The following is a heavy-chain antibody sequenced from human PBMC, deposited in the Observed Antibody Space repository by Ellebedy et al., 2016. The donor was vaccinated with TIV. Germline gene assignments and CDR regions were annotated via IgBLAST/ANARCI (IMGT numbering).Heavy chain of an antibody. CDR2: IYTGGST. CDR3: ARDRLAVAGTFFDY. V-gene: IGHV3-53*01. CDR1: GFTVSSNY. D-gene: IGHD6-19*01. J-gene: IGHJ4*02. Sequence: GESLKISCAASGFTVSSNYMSWVRQAPGAGLEWVSVIYTGGSTYYAESVKGRFTISRDNSKNQLYLQMNSLRAEDTAVYYCARDRLAVAGTFFDYWGQGTLVTVSS.